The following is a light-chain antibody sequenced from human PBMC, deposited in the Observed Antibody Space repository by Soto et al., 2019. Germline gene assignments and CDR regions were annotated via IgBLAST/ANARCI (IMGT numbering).Light chain of an antibody. CDR2: GSS. CDR3: HQHGISQFT. CDR1: QSVSSSY. Sequence: EVVLTQSPGTLSLSPGERATLSCRASQSVSSSYFAWYQHKPGQAPRLLIYGSSGRATGIPDRFSGGGSGTDFSLTISRLEPEDYAVYYCHQHGISQFTFGPGTKVDI. V-gene: IGKV3-20*01. J-gene: IGKJ3*01.